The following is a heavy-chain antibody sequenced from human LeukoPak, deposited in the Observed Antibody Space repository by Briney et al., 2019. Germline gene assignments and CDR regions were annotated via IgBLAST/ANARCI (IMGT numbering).Heavy chain of an antibody. D-gene: IGHD4-11*01. CDR1: GFTFSSYG. V-gene: IGHV3-33*03. CDR3: ATDSYSKGDY. CDR2: IWFDGSNE. Sequence: PGGSLRLSCAASGFTFSSYGMHWVRQAPGKGLEWVTLIWFDGSNEYYADSVKGRFTISRDNAKSLLYLQMNSLRAEDTALYYCATDSYSKGDYWGQGTLVTVSS. J-gene: IGHJ4*02.